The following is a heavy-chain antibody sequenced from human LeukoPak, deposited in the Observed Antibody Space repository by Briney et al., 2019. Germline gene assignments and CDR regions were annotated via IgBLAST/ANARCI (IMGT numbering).Heavy chain of an antibody. CDR2: IIPIFGTA. V-gene: IGHV1-69*13. J-gene: IGHJ6*02. D-gene: IGHD5-24*01. CDR1: GGTFSSYA. CDR3: ARVGVEMATIASYYYYGMDV. Sequence: ASVKVSCKASGGTFSSYAISWVRQAPGQGLEWMGGIIPIFGTANYAQKFQGRVTITADESTSTAYMELSSLRSEDTAVYYRARVGVEMATIASYYYYGMDVWGQGTTVTVSS.